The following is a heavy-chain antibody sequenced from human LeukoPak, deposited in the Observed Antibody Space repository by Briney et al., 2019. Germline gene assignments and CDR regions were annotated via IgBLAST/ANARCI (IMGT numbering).Heavy chain of an antibody. CDR2: ISSSGSTI. CDR3: MYGSGSYSYFDY. V-gene: IGHV3-48*03. Sequence: GGSLRLSCAASGFSFSSYAMSWVRQAPGKGLEWVSYISSSGSTIYYADSVKGRFTISRDNAKNSLYLQMNSLRAEDTAVYYCMYGSGSYSYFDYWGQGTLVTVSS. D-gene: IGHD3-10*01. J-gene: IGHJ4*02. CDR1: GFSFSSYA.